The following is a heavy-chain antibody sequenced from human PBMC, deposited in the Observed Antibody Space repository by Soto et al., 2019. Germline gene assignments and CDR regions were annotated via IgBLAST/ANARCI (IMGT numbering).Heavy chain of an antibody. Sequence: DVQLSESGGDLVRPGGSLRLSCTTSGFSFASFALTWVRQAPGQGLEWVATIVGSDAKTHYADSVKGRFSISRDTSRNTVYLQMNNLRADDTAIYYCARGGHSSHLPRKNFFDPWGQGTLVSVSS. CDR2: IVGSDAKT. CDR1: GFSFASFA. J-gene: IGHJ5*02. CDR3: ARGGHSSHLPRKNFFDP. V-gene: IGHV3-23*01. D-gene: IGHD6-6*01.